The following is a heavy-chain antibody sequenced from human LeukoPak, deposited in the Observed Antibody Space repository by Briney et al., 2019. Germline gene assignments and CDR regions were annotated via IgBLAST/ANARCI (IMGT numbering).Heavy chain of an antibody. Sequence: SGRSLRLSCAASGFTFSSYGMHWVRQAPGKGLEWVAVIWYDGSNKYYADSVKGRFTISRDNSKNTLYLQTNSLRAEDTAVYYCARDQVDGSGNYGMDVWGKGTTVTVSS. CDR2: IWYDGSNK. V-gene: IGHV3-33*01. CDR1: GFTFSSYG. CDR3: ARDQVDGSGNYGMDV. J-gene: IGHJ6*04. D-gene: IGHD3-10*01.